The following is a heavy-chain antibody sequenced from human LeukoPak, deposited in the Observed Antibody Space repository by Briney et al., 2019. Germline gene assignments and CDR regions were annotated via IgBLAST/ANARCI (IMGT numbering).Heavy chain of an antibody. CDR3: AKTEVEMGTVHGMDV. CDR1: GFTFSSYG. D-gene: IGHD5-24*01. Sequence: PGGSLRLSCAASGFTFSSYGFNWVRQAPGKGLEWVSAISASGAGTYYADTVKGRFAISRDNSKNTLYLQMNSLRAEDTAVYYCAKTEVEMGTVHGMDVWGQGTTVTVSS. CDR2: ISASGAGT. J-gene: IGHJ6*02. V-gene: IGHV3-23*01.